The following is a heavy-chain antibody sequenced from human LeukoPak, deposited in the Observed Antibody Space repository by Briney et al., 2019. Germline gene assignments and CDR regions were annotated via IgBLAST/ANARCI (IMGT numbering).Heavy chain of an antibody. CDR1: GYTFVSYG. CDR2: ISPYNGNT. CDR3: ARDRDGSGSSWFDP. D-gene: IGHD3-10*01. J-gene: IGHJ5*02. V-gene: IGHV1-18*01. Sequence: ASVKVSCKASGYTFVSYGINWVRQAPGQGLEWMGWISPYNGNTVCAQNLQGRVTMTTDSSTSTAYMELRSLRSDDTALYYCARDRDGSGSSWFDPWGQGILVIVS.